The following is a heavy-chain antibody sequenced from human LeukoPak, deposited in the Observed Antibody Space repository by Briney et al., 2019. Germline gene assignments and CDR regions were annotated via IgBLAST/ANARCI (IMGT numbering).Heavy chain of an antibody. CDR2: INPNSGGT. CDR3: ARGDGVQGVLLSFSVDY. D-gene: IGHD3-10*01. V-gene: IGHV1-2*04. CDR1: GYTFTGYY. J-gene: IGHJ4*02. Sequence: ASVKVSCKASGYTFTGYYMHWVRQAPGQGLEWMGWINPNSGGTNYAQKFQGWVTMTRDTSISTAYMELSRLRSDDTAVYYCARGDGVQGVLLSFSVDYWGQGTLVTVSS.